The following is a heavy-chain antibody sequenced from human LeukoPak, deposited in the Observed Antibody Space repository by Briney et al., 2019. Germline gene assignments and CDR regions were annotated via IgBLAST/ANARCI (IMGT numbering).Heavy chain of an antibody. Sequence: SETLSLTCTVSGGSISSFYWSWIRQPAGKGLEWIRRIYTSGSTNYNPSLKSRVTMSVDTSKNQFSLKLSSVTAADTAVYYCARVRGDSSGYYYGITIFDYWGQGTLVTVSS. CDR2: IYTSGST. CDR3: ARVRGDSSGYYYGITIFDY. CDR1: GGSISSFY. J-gene: IGHJ4*02. V-gene: IGHV4-4*07. D-gene: IGHD3-22*01.